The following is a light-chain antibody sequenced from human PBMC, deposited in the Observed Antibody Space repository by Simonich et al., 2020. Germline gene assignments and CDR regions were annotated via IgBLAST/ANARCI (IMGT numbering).Light chain of an antibody. CDR1: QSVLYSSNNTNY. J-gene: IGKJ3*01. CDR3: QQYYSTPLT. CDR2: WAS. V-gene: IGKV4-1*01. Sequence: DIVMTQSPDSLSVSLGERATINCKSSQSVLYSSNNTNYLAWYQQKPVQPPKMLIYWASTRESGVPDRFSGSGSGTDFTLTISSLQAEDVAVYYCQQYYSTPLTFGPGTKVDIK.